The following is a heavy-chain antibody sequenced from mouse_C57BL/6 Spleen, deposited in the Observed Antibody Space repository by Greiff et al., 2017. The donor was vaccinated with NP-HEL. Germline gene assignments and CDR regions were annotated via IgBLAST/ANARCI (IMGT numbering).Heavy chain of an antibody. CDR3: ARNWDGDGYFDV. Sequence: QVHVKQSGAELVRPGTSVKVSCKASGYAFTNYLIEWVKQRPGQGLEWIGVINPGSGGTNYNEKFKGKATLTADKSSSTAYMQLSSLTSEDSAVYFCARNWDGDGYFDVWGTGTTVTVSS. D-gene: IGHD4-1*01. CDR2: INPGSGGT. CDR1: GYAFTNYL. V-gene: IGHV1-54*01. J-gene: IGHJ1*03.